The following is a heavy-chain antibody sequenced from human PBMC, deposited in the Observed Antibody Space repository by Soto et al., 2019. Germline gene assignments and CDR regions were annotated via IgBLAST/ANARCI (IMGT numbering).Heavy chain of an antibody. CDR3: AEDQAVYYLYGMDV. D-gene: IGHD1-26*01. CDR1: GFTFSSYG. J-gene: IGHJ6*02. Sequence: QVQLVESGGGVVQPGRSLRLSCAASGFTFSSYGMHWVRQAPGKGLEWVAVISYDGSNKNYADSMKVRFTISRDNSKNTLYLQMNSLRSDDTAVYSCAEDQAVYYLYGMDVWGHGTTVTVSS. V-gene: IGHV3-30*18. CDR2: ISYDGSNK.